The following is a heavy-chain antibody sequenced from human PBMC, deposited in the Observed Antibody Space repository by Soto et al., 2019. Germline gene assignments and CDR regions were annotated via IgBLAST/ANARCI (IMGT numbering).Heavy chain of an antibody. D-gene: IGHD3-10*01. CDR2: ISGSGGST. Sequence: GGSLRLSCAASGFTFSSYAMSWVRQAPGKGLEWVSAISGSGGSTYYADSVKGRFTISRDNSKNTLYLQMNSLRAEDTAVYYCAKQSVSGLYYYYYYMDVWGKGTTVTVSS. V-gene: IGHV3-23*01. CDR3: AKQSVSGLYYYYYYMDV. J-gene: IGHJ6*03. CDR1: GFTFSSYA.